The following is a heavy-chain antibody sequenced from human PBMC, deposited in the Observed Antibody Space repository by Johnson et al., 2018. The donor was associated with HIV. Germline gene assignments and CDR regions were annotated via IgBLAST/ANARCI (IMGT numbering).Heavy chain of an antibody. CDR3: ASGAAAAPDAFDI. CDR2: ISSSGSTI. J-gene: IGHJ3*02. D-gene: IGHD6-13*01. V-gene: IGHV3-11*04. CDR1: GFTFSDYY. Sequence: QMLLVESGGGLVQPGGSLRLSCAASGFTFSDYYMSWIRQAPGKGLEWVSYISSSGSTIYYADSVKGRFTISRDNAKNSLYLQMNSLRAEDTAVYYCASGAAAAPDAFDIWGQGTLVTVSS.